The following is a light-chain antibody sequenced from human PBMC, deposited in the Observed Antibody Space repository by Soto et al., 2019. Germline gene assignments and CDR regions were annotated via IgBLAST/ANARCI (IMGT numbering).Light chain of an antibody. J-gene: IGKJ3*01. V-gene: IGKV1-39*01. CDR2: ATS. CDR1: QSISTY. CDR3: QQSYSTPFT. Sequence: DIQMTQSPSSLSASVVDRVTITCRARQSISTYLNWYQQKPGKAPKLLMYATSNLQSGVPSRFSGCGSGTDFTLTISSLQPEDFATYYCQQSYSTPFTFGTGTKVDIK.